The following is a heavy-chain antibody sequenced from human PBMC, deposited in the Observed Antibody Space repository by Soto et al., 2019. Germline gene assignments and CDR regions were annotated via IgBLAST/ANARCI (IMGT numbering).Heavy chain of an antibody. CDR2: ISTGGTTT. J-gene: IGHJ4*02. CDR3: ARTMTTVVEDY. CDR1: GFPFSSYA. Sequence: DVQLVESGGGLVQPGGSLRLSCAASGFPFSSYAMNWVRQAPGKGLEWISYISTGGTTTYYAASVKGRFAISRDDAKNALYLRMNSLRAEDTAVYYCARTMTTVVEDYWGQGTLVTVSS. D-gene: IGHD4-17*01. V-gene: IGHV3-48*01.